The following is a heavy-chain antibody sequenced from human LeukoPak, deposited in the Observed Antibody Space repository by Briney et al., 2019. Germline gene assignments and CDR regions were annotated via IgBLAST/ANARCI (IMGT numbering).Heavy chain of an antibody. D-gene: IGHD2-8*02. CDR1: GFTFSSYA. CDR2: ISGSSGST. CDR3: SRGKSAGLVNWFDP. V-gene: IGHV3-23*01. Sequence: GGSLRLSCAASGFTFSSYAMSWVRQAPGKGLEWVSAISGSSGSTYYADSVKGRFTISRDNAKNTLYLEMNSLRAEDTAIYYCSRGKSAGLVNWFDPWGQGTLVTVSS. J-gene: IGHJ5*02.